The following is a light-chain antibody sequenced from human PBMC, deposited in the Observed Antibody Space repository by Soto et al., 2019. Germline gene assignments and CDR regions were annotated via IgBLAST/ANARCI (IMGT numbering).Light chain of an antibody. CDR3: LQEYSYPWT. J-gene: IGKJ1*01. V-gene: IGKV1-6*01. CDR1: QDIRID. Sequence: AIQMTQSPSSLSASVGDRVTITCRASQDIRIDLGWYQQKPGKAPKLLIYAASSLQSGVPSRFSGSQSGTDFTLTISSLQPEDFAPYYCLQEYSYPWTFGQGTEVEIK. CDR2: AAS.